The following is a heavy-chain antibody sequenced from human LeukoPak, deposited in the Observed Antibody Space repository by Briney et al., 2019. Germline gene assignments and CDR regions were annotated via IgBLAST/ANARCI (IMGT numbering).Heavy chain of an antibody. CDR2: ISGSGGST. V-gene: IGHV3-23*01. D-gene: IGHD6-19*01. CDR1: GFTFSSYA. Sequence: PGGSLRLSCAASGFTFSSYAMSWVRQAPGKGLEWVSAISGSGGSTYYADSVKGRFTISRDNSKNTLYLQMNSLRAEDTAVYYCAKEEGRRSGWFSGNFQHWGQGTLLTVSS. CDR3: AKEEGRRSGWFSGNFQH. J-gene: IGHJ1*01.